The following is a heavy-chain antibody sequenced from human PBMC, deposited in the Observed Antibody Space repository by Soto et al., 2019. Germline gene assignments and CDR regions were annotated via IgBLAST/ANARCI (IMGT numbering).Heavy chain of an antibody. Sequence: QLQLQESGPGLVKPSETLSLTCTVSGDSVSTNTHYWGLIRQPPGKGLEWIGSRYYTGTTFYNPALKSRVTLTGETSKNQFSLRLNSVTAADTAMYYCARHGLGYCSVGNCYPDAFDVWGQGTMVTVSS. J-gene: IGHJ3*01. D-gene: IGHD2-15*01. CDR3: ARHGLGYCSVGNCYPDAFDV. CDR2: RYYTGTT. CDR1: GDSVSTNTHY. V-gene: IGHV4-39*01.